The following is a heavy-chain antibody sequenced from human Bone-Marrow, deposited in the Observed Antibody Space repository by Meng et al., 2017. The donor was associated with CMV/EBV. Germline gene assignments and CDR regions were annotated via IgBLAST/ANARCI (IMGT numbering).Heavy chain of an antibody. D-gene: IGHD3-9*01. CDR1: GFTFSGYS. Sequence: GESLKISCAASGFTFSGYSMSWVRQTPGKGLKWVSSISSSSSYIYYADSVKGRFTISRDNAKNSLYLQMNSLRAEDTAVYYCARDSLGYYDILTGYYRYYFDYWGQGTLVTVSS. CDR2: ISSSSSYI. J-gene: IGHJ4*02. V-gene: IGHV3-21*01. CDR3: ARDSLGYYDILTGYYRYYFDY.